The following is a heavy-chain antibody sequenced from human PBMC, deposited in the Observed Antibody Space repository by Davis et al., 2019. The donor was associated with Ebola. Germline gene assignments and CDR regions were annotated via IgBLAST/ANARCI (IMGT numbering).Heavy chain of an antibody. J-gene: IGHJ4*02. CDR2: TYYRSKWYN. V-gene: IGHV6-1*01. CDR3: ARAPLYSKGAFDY. D-gene: IGHD4-11*01. Sequence: SQTLSLTCAISGDSVSSNSAAWNLIRQSPSRGLEWLGRTYYRSKWYNDYAVSVKSRITINPDTSKNQFSLQLNSVIPEDTAVYYCARAPLYSKGAFDYWGQGTLVTVSS. CDR1: GDSVSSNSAA.